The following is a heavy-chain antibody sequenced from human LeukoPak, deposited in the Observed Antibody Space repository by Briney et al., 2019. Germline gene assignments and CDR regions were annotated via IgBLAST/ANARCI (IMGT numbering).Heavy chain of an antibody. CDR2: INAGNGNT. Sequence: ASVKVSCKASGYTFTSYAMHWVRQAPGQRLEWMGWINAGNGNTKYSQKFQGRVTITRDTSASTAYMELSSLGSEDTAVYYCARSDSSSWPFDYWGQGTLVTVSS. V-gene: IGHV1-3*01. D-gene: IGHD6-13*01. J-gene: IGHJ4*02. CDR1: GYTFTSYA. CDR3: ARSDSSSWPFDY.